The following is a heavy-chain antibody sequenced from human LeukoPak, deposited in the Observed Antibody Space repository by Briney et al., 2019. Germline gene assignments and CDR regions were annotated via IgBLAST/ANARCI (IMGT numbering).Heavy chain of an antibody. V-gene: IGHV3-23*01. J-gene: IGHJ4*02. CDR3: AKDGYYYDSSGYYYEGFLDY. Sequence: PGGSLRLSCAASGFTFDDYAMSWVRQAPGKGLEWVSAISGSGGSTYYADSVKGRFTISRDNSKNTLYLQMNSLRAEDTAVYYCAKDGYYYDSSGYYYEGFLDYWGQGTLVTVSS. CDR2: ISGSGGST. CDR1: GFTFDDYA. D-gene: IGHD3-22*01.